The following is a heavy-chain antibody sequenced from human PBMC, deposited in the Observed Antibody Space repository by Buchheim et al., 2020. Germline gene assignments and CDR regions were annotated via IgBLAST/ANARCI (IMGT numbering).Heavy chain of an antibody. CDR1: GFTFSRYG. CDR2: ILKDGSHK. V-gene: IGHV3-30*18. CDR3: AKDRYCSSTTCSEGNYGMDV. D-gene: IGHD2-2*01. Sequence: QVQLVESGGGVVQPGRSLRLSCAASGFTFSRYGMHWVRQAPGKRLEWVSLILKDGSHKYYQDSVKDRFTIPRANPKSPLYLQMNSLSAEDTAVYYCAKDRYCSSTTCSEGNYGMDVWGQGAT. J-gene: IGHJ6*02.